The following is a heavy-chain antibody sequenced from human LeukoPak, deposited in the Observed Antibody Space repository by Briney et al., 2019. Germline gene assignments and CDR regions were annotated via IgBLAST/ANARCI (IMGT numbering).Heavy chain of an antibody. CDR3: ARGRRDSRQFDY. D-gene: IGHD3-10*01. Sequence: GASVKVSCKASGYTFTSYDINWVRQATGQGLEWMGWMTPNSGNTGYAQKFQDRVNMTRNTSISTDYMELSSLRSEDTAVYYCARGRRDSRQFDYWGQGPLVTVSS. V-gene: IGHV1-8*01. CDR1: GYTFTSYD. J-gene: IGHJ4*02. CDR2: MTPNSGNT.